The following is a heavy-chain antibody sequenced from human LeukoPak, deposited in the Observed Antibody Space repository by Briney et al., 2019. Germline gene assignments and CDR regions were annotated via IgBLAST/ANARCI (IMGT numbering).Heavy chain of an antibody. Sequence: PSETLSLTCAVYGGSFSGYYWSWIRQPPGKGLEWIGEINHSGSTNYNPSLKSRVTISVDTSKNQFSLKLSSVTAADTAVYYCASTIVGATLWNQPVYFDYWGQGTLVTVSS. D-gene: IGHD1-26*01. CDR3: ASTIVGATLWNQPVYFDY. V-gene: IGHV4-34*01. CDR2: INHSGST. CDR1: GGSFSGYY. J-gene: IGHJ4*02.